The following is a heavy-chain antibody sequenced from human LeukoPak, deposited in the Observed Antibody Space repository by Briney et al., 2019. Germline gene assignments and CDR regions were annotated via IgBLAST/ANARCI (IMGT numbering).Heavy chain of an antibody. CDR2: IYSSGST. V-gene: IGHV4-61*08. CDR3: ARDYVYGSGSYYNRGFDY. D-gene: IGHD3-10*01. J-gene: IGHJ4*02. CDR1: GGSVSSGAYY. Sequence: SETLSLTCTVSGGSVSSGAYYWSWIRQPPGKGLEWLGYIYSSGSTNYNPSLKSRVTMSVDTSKNQSSLKLSSVTAADTAVYYCARDYVYGSGSYYNRGFDYWGQGTLVTVSS.